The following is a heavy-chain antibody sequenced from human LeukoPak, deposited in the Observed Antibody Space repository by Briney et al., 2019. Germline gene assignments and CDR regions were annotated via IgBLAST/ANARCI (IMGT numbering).Heavy chain of an antibody. D-gene: IGHD5-12*01. CDR1: GFPFSTYW. CDR2: IKNDGSEK. Sequence: PGGSLRLSCAASGFPFSTYWITWVRQAPGKGLEWVANIKNDGSEKNYVDSVKGRFTISRDNAEISLFLQMNSLRVEDTAIYYCTRDSGLTGYDLRDHWGQETLVTVSS. CDR3: TRDSGLTGYDLRDH. J-gene: IGHJ4*02. V-gene: IGHV3-7*01.